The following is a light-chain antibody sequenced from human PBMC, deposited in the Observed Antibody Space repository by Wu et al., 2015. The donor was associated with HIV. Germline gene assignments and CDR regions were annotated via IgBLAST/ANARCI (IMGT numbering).Light chain of an antibody. CDR1: QSVSSN. V-gene: IGKV3-15*01. Sequence: EIVMTQYPATLSASPGERATLSCRASQSVSSNLAWYQQKPGQAPRLLIYGASTRASGIPARFSGSGSGTELTLTISSIQSEDFAAYYCQQYNKWPLTFGGGTKVEIK. J-gene: IGKJ4*01. CDR2: GAS. CDR3: QQYNKWPLT.